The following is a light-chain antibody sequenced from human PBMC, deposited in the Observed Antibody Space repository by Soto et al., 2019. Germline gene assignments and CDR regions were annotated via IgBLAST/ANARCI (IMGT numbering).Light chain of an antibody. CDR2: EVN. J-gene: IGLJ1*01. CDR3: SSYAGSNNSV. CDR1: SSDVGGYKY. Sequence: QSALTQPPSASGSPGQSVTISCTGTSSDVGGYKYVSWYQQYPGKAPKLMIYEVNKRPSGVPDRFSGSKSGNTASLTVSGLQTEDEADYYCSSYAGSNNSVFGTGTKVTVL. V-gene: IGLV2-8*01.